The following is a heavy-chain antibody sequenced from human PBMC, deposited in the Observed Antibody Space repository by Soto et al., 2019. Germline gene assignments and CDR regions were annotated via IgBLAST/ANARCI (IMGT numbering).Heavy chain of an antibody. CDR2: IYWDGDE. J-gene: IGHJ4*02. CDR1: GFSLSTNGVG. CDR3: IHPYNAILTGYYGGYFDY. D-gene: IGHD3-9*01. V-gene: IGHV2-5*02. Sequence: QITLKESGPTLVKPTQTLTLTCTFSGFSLSTNGVGVGWIRQPPGKALEWLALIYWDGDERYSPSLKSRLTITKDTSKTQVVLTMTNMDPVDTATYFCIHPYNAILTGYYGGYFDYWGQGILVTVSS.